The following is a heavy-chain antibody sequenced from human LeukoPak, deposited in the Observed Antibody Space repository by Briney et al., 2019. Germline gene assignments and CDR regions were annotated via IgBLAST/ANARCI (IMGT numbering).Heavy chain of an antibody. CDR2: ISWNSGSR. J-gene: IGHJ3*02. CDR3: AKEGNDAFDI. Sequence: GGSLRLSCAASGFTFSSYAMSWVRQAPGKGLEWVSGISWNSGSRGYADSVKGRFTISRDNAKNSLYLQMNSLRAEDTALYYCAKEGNDAFDIWGQGTMVTVSS. V-gene: IGHV3-9*01. CDR1: GFTFSSYA.